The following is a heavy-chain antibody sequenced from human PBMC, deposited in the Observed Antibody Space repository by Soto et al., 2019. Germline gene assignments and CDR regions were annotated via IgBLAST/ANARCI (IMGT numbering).Heavy chain of an antibody. Sequence: SETLSLTCTVSGGSISSYYWSWVRQPPGKGLEWIGYIYYSGSTNYNPSLKSRVTISVDTSKNQFSLKLSSVTAADTALYYCARRYGDAFDFWGQGTLVTVAS. CDR1: GGSISSYY. D-gene: IGHD4-17*01. CDR3: ARRYGDAFDF. CDR2: IYYSGST. J-gene: IGHJ4*02. V-gene: IGHV4-59*08.